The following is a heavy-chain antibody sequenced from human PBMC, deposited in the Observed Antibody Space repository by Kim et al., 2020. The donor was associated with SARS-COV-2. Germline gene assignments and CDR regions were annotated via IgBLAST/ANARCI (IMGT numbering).Heavy chain of an antibody. CDR3: ARGKGITMIVVATRGYYYGMDV. V-gene: IGHV4-34*01. D-gene: IGHD3-22*01. CDR1: GGSFSGYY. J-gene: IGHJ6*02. CDR2: INHSGST. Sequence: SETLSLTCAVYGGSFSGYYWSWIRQPPGKGLEWIGEINHSGSTNYNPSLKSRVTISVDTSKNQFSLKLSSVTAADTAVYYCARGKGITMIVVATRGYYYGMDVWGQGTTVTVSS.